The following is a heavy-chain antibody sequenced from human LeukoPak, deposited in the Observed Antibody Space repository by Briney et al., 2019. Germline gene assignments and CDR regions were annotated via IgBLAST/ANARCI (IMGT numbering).Heavy chain of an antibody. V-gene: IGHV3-66*02. CDR1: GFTVSSNY. CDR3: AREHDSSGYLGYYFDY. J-gene: IGHJ4*02. D-gene: IGHD3-22*01. CDR2: IYSGGST. Sequence: GGSLRLSCAASGFTVSSNYMSWVRQAPGKGLEWVSVIYSGGSTFYADSVKGRFTISRDNSKNTLYLQMNSLRAEDTAVYYCAREHDSSGYLGYYFDYWGQGTLVTVSS.